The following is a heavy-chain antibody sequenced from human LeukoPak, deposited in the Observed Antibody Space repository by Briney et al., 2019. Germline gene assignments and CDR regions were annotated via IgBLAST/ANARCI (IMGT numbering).Heavy chain of an antibody. Sequence: PGGSLRLSCTASGFTLSSYWMSWVRQAPGKGLEWVANIKQDGSEKHYVDSVKGRFTISRDNAKNSLYLQMNSLRAEDTAVYYCARDHRYPNYYYYYYMDVWGKGTTVTVSS. CDR2: IKQDGSEK. CDR1: GFTLSSYW. CDR3: ARDHRYPNYYYYYYMDV. V-gene: IGHV3-7*01. D-gene: IGHD2-15*01. J-gene: IGHJ6*03.